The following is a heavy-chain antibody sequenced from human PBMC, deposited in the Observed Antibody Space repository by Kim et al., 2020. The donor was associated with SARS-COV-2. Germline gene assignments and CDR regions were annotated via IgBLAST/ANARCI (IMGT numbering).Heavy chain of an antibody. CDR1: GGSISSSSYY. CDR3: ARHLEKWELLSWFDP. D-gene: IGHD1-26*01. V-gene: IGHV4-39*01. Sequence: SETLSLTCTVSGGSISSSSYYWVWIRQPPGKGLEWIGSIYYSGSTYYNPSLKSRVTISVDTSKNQFSLKLSSVTAADTAVYYCARHLEKWELLSWFDPWGQGTLVTVSS. CDR2: IYYSGST. J-gene: IGHJ5*02.